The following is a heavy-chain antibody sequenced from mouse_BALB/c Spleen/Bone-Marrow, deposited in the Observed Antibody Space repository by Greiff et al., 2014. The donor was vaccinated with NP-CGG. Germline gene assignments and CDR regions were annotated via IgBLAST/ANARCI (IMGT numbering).Heavy chain of an antibody. CDR3: ATTAVYAMDY. D-gene: IGHD1-2*01. CDR1: GFNIKDIY. Sequence: VQLKESGAEHVKPGASVKLSCTASGFNIKDIYIHWVKKRPDQGLEWIGRIDPANGNTKYDPNFQGKATITADTYSNTACLQLSSLTSEDTAVYYCATTAVYAMDYWGQGTSVTVSS. J-gene: IGHJ4*01. V-gene: IGHV14-3*02. CDR2: IDPANGNT.